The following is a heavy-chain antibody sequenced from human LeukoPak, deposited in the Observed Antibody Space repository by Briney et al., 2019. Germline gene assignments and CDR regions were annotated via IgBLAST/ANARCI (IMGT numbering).Heavy chain of an antibody. CDR2: INPSGGST. J-gene: IGHJ4*02. CDR3: ARQSDSSGYYYGGFDY. D-gene: IGHD3-22*01. Sequence: ASVKVSCKASGYTFTSYYMHWVRQAPGQGLEWMGIINPSGGSTSYAQKFQGRVTMTRDMSTSTVYMELSSLRSEDTAVYYCARQSDSSGYYYGGFDYWGQGTLVTVSS. CDR1: GYTFTSYY. V-gene: IGHV1-46*01.